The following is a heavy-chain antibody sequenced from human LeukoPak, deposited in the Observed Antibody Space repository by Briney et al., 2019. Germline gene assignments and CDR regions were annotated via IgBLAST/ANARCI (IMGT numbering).Heavy chain of an antibody. CDR3: ARVSSRLVPFDS. J-gene: IGHJ4*02. CDR2: LFHRGNT. V-gene: IGHV4-4*02. Sequence: PSETLSLTCGVSGASISNNNWWSWVRQPPGKGLEWIGELFHRGNTNYNASLKSRVTMSVDKSKNQFFLKLTSVTAADTAVYYCARVSSRLVPFDSWGQGILVTVSS. D-gene: IGHD6-19*01. CDR1: GASISNNNW.